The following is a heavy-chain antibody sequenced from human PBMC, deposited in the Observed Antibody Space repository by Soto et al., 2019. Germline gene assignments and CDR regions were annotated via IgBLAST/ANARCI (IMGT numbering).Heavy chain of an antibody. V-gene: IGHV1-69*13. CDR3: ALKSGPLMTTVMGFDP. D-gene: IGHD4-17*01. CDR1: GGTFSSYA. J-gene: IGHJ5*02. Sequence: GASVKVSCKASGGTFSSYAISWVRQAPGQGLEWMGGIIPIFGTANYAQKFQGRVTITADESTSTAYMELSSLRSEDTAVYYCALKSGPLMTTVMGFDPWGQGTLVTVSS. CDR2: IIPIFGTA.